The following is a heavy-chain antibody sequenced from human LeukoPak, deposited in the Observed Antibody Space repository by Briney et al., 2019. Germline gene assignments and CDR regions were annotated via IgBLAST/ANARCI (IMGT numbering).Heavy chain of an antibody. Sequence: PGRSLRLSCAASGFTFDDYAMHWVRQAPGKGLKWVSGISWNSGSIGYADSVKGRFTISRDNAKNSLYLQMNSLRAEDTALYYCAKDPGSGSYHWEGFDYWGQGTLVTVSS. CDR2: ISWNSGSI. D-gene: IGHD1-26*01. CDR1: GFTFDDYA. V-gene: IGHV3-9*01. CDR3: AKDPGSGSYHWEGFDY. J-gene: IGHJ4*02.